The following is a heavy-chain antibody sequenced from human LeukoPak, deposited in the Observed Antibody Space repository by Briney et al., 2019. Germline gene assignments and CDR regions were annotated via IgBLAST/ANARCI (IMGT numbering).Heavy chain of an antibody. Sequence: SETLSLTCAVYGGSFSGYYWGWIRQPPGKGLEWIGEINHSGSTNYNPSLKSRVTISVDTSKNQFSLKLSSVTAADTAVYYCARNYNWNDGSPYYFDYWGQGTLVTVSS. D-gene: IGHD1-1*01. J-gene: IGHJ4*02. CDR3: ARNYNWNDGSPYYFDY. V-gene: IGHV4-34*01. CDR2: INHSGST. CDR1: GGSFSGYY.